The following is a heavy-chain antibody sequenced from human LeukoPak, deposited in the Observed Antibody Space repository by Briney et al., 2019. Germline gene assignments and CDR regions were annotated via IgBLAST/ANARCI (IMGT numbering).Heavy chain of an antibody. V-gene: IGHV3-30-3*01. CDR1: GFTFSSYA. Sequence: GRSLRLSCAASGFTFSSYAMHWVRQAPGKGLEWVAVISYDGSNKYYADSVKGRFTISRDNSKNTLYLQMNSLRAEDMAVYYCAKDDFDYWGQGTLVTVSS. CDR3: AKDDFDY. J-gene: IGHJ4*02. CDR2: ISYDGSNK.